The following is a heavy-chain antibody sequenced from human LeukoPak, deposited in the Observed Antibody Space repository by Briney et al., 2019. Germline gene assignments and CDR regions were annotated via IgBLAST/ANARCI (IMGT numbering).Heavy chain of an antibody. Sequence: GGSLRLSCEASGFTFSTFAMIWVRQPPGKGLEWVSSIFPSGGEIHYADSVRGRFPISRDNSKSTLSLQMNSLRAEDTAIYYCATYRQVLLPFESWGQGTLVTVSS. CDR1: GFTFSTFA. D-gene: IGHD2-8*02. J-gene: IGHJ4*02. CDR3: ATYRQVLLPFES. CDR2: IFPSGGEI. V-gene: IGHV3-23*01.